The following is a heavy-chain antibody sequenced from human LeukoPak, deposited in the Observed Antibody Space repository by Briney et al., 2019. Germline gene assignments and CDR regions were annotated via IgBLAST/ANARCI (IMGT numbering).Heavy chain of an antibody. J-gene: IGHJ4*02. V-gene: IGHV4-61*09. CDR2: IYSSGST. Sequence: SQTLSLTCTVSGFSMSSGSYYWTWIRQPAGKGLEWIGHIYSSGSTNYNPSLKRRVTMSVDTSKNQFSLKLTSVTAADTAVYSCARGSSSWYGGFDYWGQGTPVTVSS. CDR3: ARGSSSWYGGFDY. D-gene: IGHD6-13*01. CDR1: GFSMSSGSYY.